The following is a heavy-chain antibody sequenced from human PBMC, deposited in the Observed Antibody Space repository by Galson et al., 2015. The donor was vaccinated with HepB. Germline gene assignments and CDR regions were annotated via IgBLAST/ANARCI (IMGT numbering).Heavy chain of an antibody. Sequence: SLRLSCAASGFTFSSYGMHWVRQAPGKGLEWVAVISYDGSNKYYADSVKGRFTISRDNSKNTLYLQMNSLRAEDTAVYYCARDDPSSGLDYWGQGTLVTVSS. J-gene: IGHJ4*02. V-gene: IGHV3-30*03. CDR3: ARDDPSSGLDY. D-gene: IGHD6-19*01. CDR2: ISYDGSNK. CDR1: GFTFSSYG.